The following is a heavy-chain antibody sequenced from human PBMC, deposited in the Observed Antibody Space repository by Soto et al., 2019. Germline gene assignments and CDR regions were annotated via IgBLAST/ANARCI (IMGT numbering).Heavy chain of an antibody. CDR3: ARSPILVPLYFDY. CDR2: IDWDGNH. V-gene: IGHV2-70*04. Sequence: SGPTLVNPTQTLTLTCTFPGFSLTTTGMRVSWIRQPPGKALEWLGRIDWDGNHFYSTSLKTRVTISKDTSKNQVVLTMTNMDPVDTATYYCARSPILVPLYFDYWGQGVPVTVSS. D-gene: IGHD3-22*01. CDR1: GFSLTTTGMR. J-gene: IGHJ4*02.